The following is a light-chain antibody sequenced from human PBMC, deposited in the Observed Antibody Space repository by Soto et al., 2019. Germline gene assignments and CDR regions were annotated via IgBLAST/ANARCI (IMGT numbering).Light chain of an antibody. CDR2: VAS. J-gene: IGKJ5*01. CDR3: QQSYSTPIT. Sequence: DIQLTQSPSALSASVGSGGPITSRASQTISSYLNWYQQKPGKAPKLLIYVASSLQGGVPSRFSGSGSGTDFTLTIGSLQPDDFATYYCQQSYSTPITFGQGTRLEIK. CDR1: QTISSY. V-gene: IGKV1-39*01.